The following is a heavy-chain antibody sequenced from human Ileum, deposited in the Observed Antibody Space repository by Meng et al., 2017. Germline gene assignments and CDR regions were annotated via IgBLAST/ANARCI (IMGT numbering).Heavy chain of an antibody. D-gene: IGHD5-18*01. V-gene: IGHV4-30-4*01. CDR2: IYYDGSS. Sequence: QVQLHESGPGLVKPSQTLSLSCSVFNGSLTNVNNYWNWIRQAPGQALEHIGYIYYDGSSYATPSLKSRVTMSIDTSTNQFSLRLDSVTAADTAVYYCAREFYVDTAMVIDSWGPGALVTVSS. CDR3: AREFYVDTAMVIDS. CDR1: NGSLTNVNNY. J-gene: IGHJ4*02.